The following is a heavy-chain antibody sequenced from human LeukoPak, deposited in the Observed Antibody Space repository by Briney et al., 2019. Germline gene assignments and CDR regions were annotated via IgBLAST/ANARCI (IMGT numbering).Heavy chain of an antibody. J-gene: IGHJ6*03. D-gene: IGHD3-10*01. CDR3: ARLSGPIDGEFPAYMDV. CDR2: INHSGST. V-gene: IGHV4-38-2*02. Sequence: KSSETLSLTCTVSDYSISSGYYWSWIRQPPGKGLEWIGEINHSGSTNYNPSLKSRVTISVDTSKNQFSLKLSSVTAADTAVYYCARLSGPIDGEFPAYMDVWGKGTTVTISS. CDR1: DYSISSGYY.